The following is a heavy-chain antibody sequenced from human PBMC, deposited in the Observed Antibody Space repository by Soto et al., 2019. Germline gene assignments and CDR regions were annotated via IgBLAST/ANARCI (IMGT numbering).Heavy chain of an antibody. CDR3: ARDPGYCSGRACYYTLLDY. J-gene: IGHJ4*02. CDR2: INPSGGST. CDR1: GYGFTSHY. V-gene: IGHV1-46*01. D-gene: IGHD2-15*01. Sequence: ASVKVSCKASGYGFTSHYMHWVRQAPGQGLQWMGIINPSGGSTSYAQKFQGRVTMTRDTSTSTFYMELSSLRSEDTAVYYCARDPGYCSGRACYYTLLDYWGQGTLVTVSS.